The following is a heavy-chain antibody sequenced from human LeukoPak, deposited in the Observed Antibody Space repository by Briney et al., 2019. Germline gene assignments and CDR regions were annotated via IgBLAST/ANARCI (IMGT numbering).Heavy chain of an antibody. CDR2: INPNSGGT. CDR1: GYTFTGYY. V-gene: IGHV1-2*02. CDR3: ARDTHNRLLNWNYAYSTDFDY. J-gene: IGHJ4*02. D-gene: IGHD1-7*01. Sequence: ASVKVSCKASGYTFTGYYMHWVRQAPGQGLEWMGWINPNSGGTNYAQKFQGRVTMTRDTSISTAYMELSRLRSDDTAVYYCARDTHNRLLNWNYAYSTDFDYWGQGTLVTVSS.